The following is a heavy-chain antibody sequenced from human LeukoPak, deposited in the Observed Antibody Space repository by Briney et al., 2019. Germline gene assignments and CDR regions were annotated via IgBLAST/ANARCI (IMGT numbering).Heavy chain of an antibody. CDR3: AREGEMATIWDY. Sequence: GASVNVSCTASGGTFSSYAISWVRQAPGQGLEWMGGIIPIFGTANYAQKFQGRVTITADESTSTAYMELSSLRSEDTAVYYCAREGEMATIWDYWGQGTLVTVSS. CDR2: IIPIFGTA. D-gene: IGHD5-24*01. V-gene: IGHV1-69*13. J-gene: IGHJ4*02. CDR1: GGTFSSYA.